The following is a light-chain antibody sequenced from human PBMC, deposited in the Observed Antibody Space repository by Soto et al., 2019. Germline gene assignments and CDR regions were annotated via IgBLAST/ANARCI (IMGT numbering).Light chain of an antibody. CDR3: SSYTTSSTYV. Sequence: QSALAQPASVSGSPGQSITISCTGTSSDVGGYNYVSWYQQHPGKVPKIMIYEVSNRPSGVSNRFSGSKSGNTASLTISGLQAEDEADYYCSSYTTSSTYVFGTGTKVNV. J-gene: IGLJ1*01. CDR2: EVS. CDR1: SSDVGGYNY. V-gene: IGLV2-14*01.